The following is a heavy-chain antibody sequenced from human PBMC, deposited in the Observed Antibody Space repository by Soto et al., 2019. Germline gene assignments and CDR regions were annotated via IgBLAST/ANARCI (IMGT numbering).Heavy chain of an antibody. J-gene: IGHJ5*01. CDR3: AREIVAAGLPKWFDS. V-gene: IGHV4-59*01. Sequence: SETLSLTCTVSGVSISGYYWTWIRQPPGKGLEWLGYIYYSGSTNYNPSLKSRLTMSADTSKNQFSMKLSSVTAADTAIYYCAREIVAAGLPKWFDSWGQGALVTVSS. CDR2: IYYSGST. D-gene: IGHD6-13*01. CDR1: GVSISGYY.